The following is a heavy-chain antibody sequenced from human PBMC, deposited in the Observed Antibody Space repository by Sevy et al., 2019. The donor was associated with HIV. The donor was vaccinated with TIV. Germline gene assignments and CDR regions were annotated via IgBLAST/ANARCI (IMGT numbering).Heavy chain of an antibody. CDR2: IKQDGSEK. V-gene: IGHV3-7*01. D-gene: IGHD3-9*01. J-gene: IGHJ4*02. Sequence: GGSLRLSCAASGFTFSSYWMSWVRQAPGKGLGWVANIKQDGSEKYYVDSVKGRFTISRDNAKNSLYLQMNSLRAEDTAVYYCARGPSGYYFDYWGQGTLVTVSS. CDR3: ARGPSGYYFDY. CDR1: GFTFSSYW.